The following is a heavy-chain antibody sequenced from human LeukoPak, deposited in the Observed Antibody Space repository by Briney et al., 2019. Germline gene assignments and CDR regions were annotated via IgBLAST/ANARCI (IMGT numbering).Heavy chain of an antibody. CDR2: IYPGDSDT. CDR3: ARDGSSTSSYYYYGMDV. Sequence: GESLKISCKGSGYSFTSYWIGWVRQMPGKGLEWVGIIYPGDSDTRYSPSFQGQVTISADKSISTAYLQWSSLKASDTAMYYCARDGSSTSSYYYYGMDVWGQGTTVTVSS. CDR1: GYSFTSYW. D-gene: IGHD2-2*01. J-gene: IGHJ6*02. V-gene: IGHV5-51*01.